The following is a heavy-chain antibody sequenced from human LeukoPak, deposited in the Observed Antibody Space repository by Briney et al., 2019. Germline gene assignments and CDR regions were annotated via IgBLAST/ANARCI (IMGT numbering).Heavy chain of an antibody. Sequence: ASVKVSCKASGYTFTGYDINWVRQATGQGLEWMGWMNPNSGNTGYAQKFQGRVTMTRNTSISTAYMELSSLRSEDTAVYYCAREGYSYGYNYYYGMDVWGQGTTVTVSS. D-gene: IGHD5-18*01. J-gene: IGHJ6*02. CDR2: MNPNSGNT. V-gene: IGHV1-8*01. CDR1: GYTFTGYD. CDR3: AREGYSYGYNYYYGMDV.